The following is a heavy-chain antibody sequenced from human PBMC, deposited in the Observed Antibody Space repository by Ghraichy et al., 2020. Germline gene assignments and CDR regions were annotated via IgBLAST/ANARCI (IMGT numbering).Heavy chain of an antibody. J-gene: IGHJ4*02. D-gene: IGHD6-19*01. CDR3: ARDPEEAVAGGLVGYFDY. V-gene: IGHV3-30-3*01. Sequence: LSLTCAASGFTFSSYAMHWVRQAPGKGLEWVAVISYDGSNKYYADSVKGRFTISRDNSKNTLYLQMNSLRAEDTAVYYCARDPEEAVAGGLVGYFDYWGQGTLVTVSS. CDR2: ISYDGSNK. CDR1: GFTFSSYA.